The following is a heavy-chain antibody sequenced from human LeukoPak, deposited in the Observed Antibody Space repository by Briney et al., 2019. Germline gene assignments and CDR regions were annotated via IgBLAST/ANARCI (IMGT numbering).Heavy chain of an antibody. J-gene: IGHJ4*02. Sequence: ASLKVSCKASGYTFTNYYIHWVRHAPVQGLEWMGMIHPSRGTASYAQKFQGRVTMTGDTPISTAYMELSRLRSDDTAVYYCARVGTEILTGYLYWGQGTLVTVSS. V-gene: IGHV1-46*01. D-gene: IGHD3-9*01. CDR2: IHPSRGTA. CDR3: ARVGTEILTGYLY. CDR1: GYTFTNYY.